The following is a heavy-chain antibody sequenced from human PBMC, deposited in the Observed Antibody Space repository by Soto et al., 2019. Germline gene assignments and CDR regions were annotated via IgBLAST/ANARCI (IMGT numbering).Heavy chain of an antibody. CDR2: AHYSGST. V-gene: IGHV4-39*01. D-gene: IGHD3-3*01. CDR1: GGSISSGSYF. Sequence: PSETLSLTCTVSGGSISSGSYFWAWVRQPPGKGLEWIGSAHYSGSTHYNPSLKSRVTMFVDTSKNQVSLKLRSVTAADTAVYYCATNGVPGQNWFDPWGLGTPVTVSS. CDR3: ATNGVPGQNWFDP. J-gene: IGHJ5*02.